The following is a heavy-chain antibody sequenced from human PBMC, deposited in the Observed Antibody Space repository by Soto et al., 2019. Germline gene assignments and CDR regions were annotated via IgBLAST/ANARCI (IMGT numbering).Heavy chain of an antibody. CDR3: ATFIDPYDVMDV. CDR2: INPNSGNT. D-gene: IGHD5-12*01. Sequence: GASVKVSCKASGYTFTRYDINSGRQATGQGLEWMGWINPNSGNTGYTQKFQGRVTMTRNTSISTAYMELSSLRSEDTAVYYCATFIDPYDVMDVSSQGTYVTVSS. J-gene: IGHJ6*02. CDR1: GYTFTRYD. V-gene: IGHV1-8*01.